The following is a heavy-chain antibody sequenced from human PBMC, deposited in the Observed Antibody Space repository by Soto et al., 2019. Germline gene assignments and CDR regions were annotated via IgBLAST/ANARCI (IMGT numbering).Heavy chain of an antibody. CDR1: GFTVSSNY. Sequence: TGGSLRLSCAASGFTVSSNYMSWVRQAPGKGLEWVSVIYSGGSTYYADSVKGRFTISRDNSKNTLYLQMNSLRAEDTAVYYCASAWGIAVSRGYAFAIWGQGTMVTVSS. CDR2: IYSGGST. CDR3: ASAWGIAVSRGYAFAI. D-gene: IGHD6-19*01. J-gene: IGHJ3*02. V-gene: IGHV3-53*01.